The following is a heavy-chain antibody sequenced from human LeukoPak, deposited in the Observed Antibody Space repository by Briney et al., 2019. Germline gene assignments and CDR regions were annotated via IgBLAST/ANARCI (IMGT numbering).Heavy chain of an antibody. D-gene: IGHD6-19*01. J-gene: IGHJ3*02. CDR3: ARDQWLLRGGDHDAFDI. V-gene: IGHV4-4*02. CDR2: IFHSGTT. Sequence: SETLSLTCAVSGGSISTTHWWSWVRQPPGKGLEGMGEIFHSGTTNYNPPLKSRVTISIDKSKNQFSLKLSSVAAADTAGYYCARDQWLLRGGDHDAFDIWGRGTMVTVSS. CDR1: GGSISTTHW.